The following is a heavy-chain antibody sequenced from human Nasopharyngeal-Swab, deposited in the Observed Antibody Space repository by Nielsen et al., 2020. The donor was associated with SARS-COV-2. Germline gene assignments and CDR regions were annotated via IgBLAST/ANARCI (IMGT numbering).Heavy chain of an antibody. CDR2: IDDGGGNT. J-gene: IGHJ4*02. CDR3: ADPPFSEY. CDR1: GFTFSTYA. V-gene: IGHV3-23*01. Sequence: GESLKISCAASGFTFSTYAMTWVRQAPGKGLEWVSTIDDGGGNTWYADSVKGRFTISRDNSKSTLYLQMNSLRADDTALYYCADPPFSEYWGQGTLVTVSA.